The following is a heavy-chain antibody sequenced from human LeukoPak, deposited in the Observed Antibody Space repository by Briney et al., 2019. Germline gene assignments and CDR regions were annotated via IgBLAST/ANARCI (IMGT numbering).Heavy chain of an antibody. CDR2: IYYSGST. J-gene: IGHJ4*02. CDR1: GDSISRTHYS. CDR3: ASQTGITMIVVVIPIGGYFDY. V-gene: IGHV4-39*01. Sequence: SETLSLTCTASGDSISRTHYSWGWIRQPPGKGLEWIGSIYYSGSTYYNPSLKSRVTISVDTSMQQFSLKLSSVTAADTAVYYCASQTGITMIVVVIPIGGYFDYWGQGTLVTVSS. D-gene: IGHD3-22*01.